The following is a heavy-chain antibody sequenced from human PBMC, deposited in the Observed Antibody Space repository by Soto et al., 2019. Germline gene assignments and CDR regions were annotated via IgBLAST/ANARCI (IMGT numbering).Heavy chain of an antibody. CDR1: GYTFTSCP. D-gene: IGHD3-22*01. Sequence: ASVKVSCKASGYTFTSCPLHWVRQAPGQSLEWVGWINAGNANTQYSEKFQGRVTFTRDTSANTAYMELSSLRSEDTAVYYCARDRYFDSLLDYWGQGTLVTVSS. J-gene: IGHJ4*02. CDR2: INAGNANT. CDR3: ARDRYFDSLLDY. V-gene: IGHV1-3*01.